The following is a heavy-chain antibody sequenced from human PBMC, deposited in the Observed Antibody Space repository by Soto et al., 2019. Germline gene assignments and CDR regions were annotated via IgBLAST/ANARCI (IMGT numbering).Heavy chain of an antibody. CDR2: ISYDGSNK. CDR1: GFTFSSYG. V-gene: IGHV3-30*03. CDR3: AQNGQWLATPPVA. D-gene: IGHD6-19*01. J-gene: IGHJ4*02. Sequence: GGSLRLSCAASGFTFSSYGMHWVRQAPGKGLEWVAVISYDGSNKYYADSVKGRFTISRDNSKSTLYLQMNSLRAEDTAIYYCAQNGQWLATPPVAWGQGSLVTVSS.